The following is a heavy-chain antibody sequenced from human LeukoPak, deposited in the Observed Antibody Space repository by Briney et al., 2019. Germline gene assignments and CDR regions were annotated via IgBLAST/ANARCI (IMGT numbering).Heavy chain of an antibody. CDR3: ARDGAAARTFDY. D-gene: IGHD6-13*01. CDR2: IIPIFGTA. J-gene: IGHJ4*02. V-gene: IGHV1-69*05. CDR1: GYTFTSYG. Sequence: RASVKVSCKASGYTFTSYGISWVRQAPGQGLEWMGRIIPIFGTANYAQKFQGRVTITTDESTSTAYMELSSLRSEDTAVYYCARDGAAARTFDYWGQGTLVTVSS.